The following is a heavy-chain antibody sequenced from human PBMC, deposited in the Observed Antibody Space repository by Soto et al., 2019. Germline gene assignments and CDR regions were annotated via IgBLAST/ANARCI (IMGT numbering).Heavy chain of an antibody. Sequence: SETLSLTCTVSGGSISSGGYYWSWIRQHPGKGLEWIGYIYYSGSTYYNPSLKSRVTISVDTSKNQFSLKLSSVTAADTAVYYCATCYSDSSGYPGYFDYWGQGTLVTVAS. CDR2: IYYSGST. CDR3: ATCYSDSSGYPGYFDY. CDR1: GGSISSGGYY. V-gene: IGHV4-31*03. J-gene: IGHJ4*02. D-gene: IGHD3-22*01.